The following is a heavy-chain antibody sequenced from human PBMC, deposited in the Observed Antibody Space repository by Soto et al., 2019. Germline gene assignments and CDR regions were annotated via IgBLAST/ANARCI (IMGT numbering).Heavy chain of an antibody. D-gene: IGHD3-16*01. J-gene: IGHJ3*02. CDR3: ARDPLYRTTWHQAFDS. CDR2: IITYNGNT. V-gene: IGHV1-18*01. CDR1: GYTFTSYG. Sequence: QVQLVQSGAEVKKPGASVKVSCKASGYTFTSYGISWVRQAPGQGPEWRGRIITYNGNTNYVQRLQGRVTMTTDTSTNTAYMYLRSLRYDDTAVYVCARDPLYRTTWHQAFDSWCQGTMVTVSS.